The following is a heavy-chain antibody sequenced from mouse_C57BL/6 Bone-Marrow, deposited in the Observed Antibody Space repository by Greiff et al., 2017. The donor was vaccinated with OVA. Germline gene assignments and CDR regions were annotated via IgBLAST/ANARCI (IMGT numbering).Heavy chain of an antibody. D-gene: IGHD2-4*01. CDR3: AGHTDYDVWGGYAKDY. V-gene: IGHV5-2*01. Sequence: EVQGVESGGGLVQPGESLKLSCESNEYAFPSHDMSWVRKTPEQRLELVAAIHSDGGSTYYPDTMESRFIISRDTTNKTLYLQMSSLRSEDTALYYGAGHTDYDVWGGYAKDYWGQGTSVTVSS. J-gene: IGHJ4*01. CDR1: EYAFPSHD. CDR2: IHSDGGST.